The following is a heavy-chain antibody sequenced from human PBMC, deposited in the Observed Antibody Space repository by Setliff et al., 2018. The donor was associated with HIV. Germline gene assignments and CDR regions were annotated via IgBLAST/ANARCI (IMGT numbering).Heavy chain of an antibody. CDR2: IAYDGSRE. D-gene: IGHD3-22*01. CDR1: GFSFSSYG. Sequence: GESLSLSCAASGFSFSSYGMHWVRQAPGKGLEWVTFIAYDGSREQYIDSVKGRFTISRDTSKNTVYLHMDSLKFEDAAMYYCAKLRYSHDSSGYGVDSWGQGTLVTVSS. J-gene: IGHJ4*02. V-gene: IGHV3-30*02. CDR3: AKLRYSHDSSGYGVDS.